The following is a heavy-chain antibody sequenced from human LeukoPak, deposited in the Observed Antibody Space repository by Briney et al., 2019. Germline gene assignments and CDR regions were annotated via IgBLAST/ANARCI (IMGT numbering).Heavy chain of an antibody. Sequence: SETLSLTCTVSGGSISSYYWSWIRQPPGKGLEWIGYIYYSGSTNYNPSLKSRVTISVDTSKNQFSLKLSSVTAADTAVYYCARGGIAAAGYYYYMDVWGKGTTVTISS. CDR3: ARGGIAAAGYYYYMDV. CDR2: IYYSGST. J-gene: IGHJ6*03. D-gene: IGHD6-13*01. V-gene: IGHV4-59*01. CDR1: GGSISSYY.